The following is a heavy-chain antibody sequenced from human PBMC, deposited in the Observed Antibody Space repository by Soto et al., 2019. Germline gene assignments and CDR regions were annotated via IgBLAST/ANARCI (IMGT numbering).Heavy chain of an antibody. CDR2: IYHSGTT. Sequence: SETLSLTCAVSGYSISSGYYWGWMRQPPGKGLEWIGIIYHSGTTYYNPSLKGRVTISVDTSKKQFSLKLSSVTAADTAVYYCARVRCSSTSCSMHYYYGMDVWGQGTTVTVSS. CDR3: ARVRCSSTSCSMHYYYGMDV. CDR1: GYSISSGYY. J-gene: IGHJ6*02. D-gene: IGHD2-2*01. V-gene: IGHV4-38-2*01.